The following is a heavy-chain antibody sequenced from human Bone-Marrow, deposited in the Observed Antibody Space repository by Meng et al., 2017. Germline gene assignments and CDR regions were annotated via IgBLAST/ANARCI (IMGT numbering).Heavy chain of an antibody. D-gene: IGHD6-6*01. CDR2: INHSGST. Sequence: QVHLRHWGAGLLKRSETLSLTCAVYGGSFSGYYWSWIRQPPGKGLEWIGEINHSGSTNYNPSLKSRVTISVDTSKNQFSLKLSSVTAADTAVYYCARGLRAARPLLFGYWGQGTLVTVSS. CDR3: ARGLRAARPLLFGY. J-gene: IGHJ4*02. V-gene: IGHV4-34*01. CDR1: GGSFSGYY.